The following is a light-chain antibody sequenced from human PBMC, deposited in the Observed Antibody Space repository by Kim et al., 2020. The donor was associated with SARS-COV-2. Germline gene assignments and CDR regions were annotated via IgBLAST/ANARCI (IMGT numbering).Light chain of an antibody. CDR1: SSNIGAGYD. CDR2: GNS. CDR3: QSYDSSLGGSV. J-gene: IGLJ3*02. Sequence: GVTISCHGSSSNIGAGYDVHWYQQLPGTAPKLLIYGNSNRPSGVPDRFSGSKSGTSASLAITGLQAEDEADYYCQSYDSSLGGSVFGGGTKLTVL. V-gene: IGLV1-40*01.